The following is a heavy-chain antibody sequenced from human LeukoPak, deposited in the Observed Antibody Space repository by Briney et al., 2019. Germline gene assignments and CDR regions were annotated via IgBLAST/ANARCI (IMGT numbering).Heavy chain of an antibody. D-gene: IGHD3-10*01. CDR3: ARGEIGVIFGY. CDR2: ISGSGGST. CDR1: GFTFSSYA. J-gene: IGHJ4*02. V-gene: IGHV3-23*01. Sequence: GGSLRLSCAASGFTFSSYAMSWVRQAPGKGLEWVSAISGSGGSTYYADSVKGRFTISRDNSKNTLYLQMNSLRAEDTAVYYCARGEIGVIFGYWGQGTLVTVSS.